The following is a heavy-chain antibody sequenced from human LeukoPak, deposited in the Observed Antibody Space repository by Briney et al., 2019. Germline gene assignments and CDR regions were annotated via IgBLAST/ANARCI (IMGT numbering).Heavy chain of an antibody. V-gene: IGHV4-39*01. CDR2: IYYSGST. Sequence: SETLPLTCTVSGGSISSSSYYWGWIRQPPGKGLEWIGSIYYSGSTYYNPSLKSRVTISVDTSKNQFSLKLSSVTAADTAVYYCARLWSDDWGQGTLVTVSS. CDR3: ARLWSDD. D-gene: IGHD3-3*01. CDR1: GGSISSSSYY. J-gene: IGHJ4*02.